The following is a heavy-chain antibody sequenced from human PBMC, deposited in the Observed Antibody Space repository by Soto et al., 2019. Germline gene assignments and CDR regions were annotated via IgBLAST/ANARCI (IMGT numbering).Heavy chain of an antibody. CDR2: VYYGGSA. CDR3: ASTSRATPGTVLDS. D-gene: IGHD4-4*01. CDR1: HGSIYDYY. Sequence: ASETLSLTCTVFHGSIYDYYWSWIRQTPGMRLEWIGFVYYGGSAMYNPSFKSRVIISLETSKNQVSLTLTSLTAADSAMYYCASTSRATPGTVLDSWGQGVLVTVFS. V-gene: IGHV4-59*12. J-gene: IGHJ4*02.